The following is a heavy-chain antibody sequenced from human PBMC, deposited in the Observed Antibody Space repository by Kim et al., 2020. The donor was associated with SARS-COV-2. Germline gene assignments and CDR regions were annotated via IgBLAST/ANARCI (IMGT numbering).Heavy chain of an antibody. CDR2: IKETGNEE. Sequence: GGSLRLSCAASKFSFSKFWMSWVRQAPGKGLEWVATIKETGNEEYYVDSVKGRFSISRDNAQNLLFLQMDSLRVDDTAVYYCACETYYDFWGRFSYGEDVWGQGTTVTVS. CDR3: ACETYYDFWGRFSYGEDV. CDR1: KFSFSKFW. V-gene: IGHV3-7*01. D-gene: IGHD3-3*01. J-gene: IGHJ6*02.